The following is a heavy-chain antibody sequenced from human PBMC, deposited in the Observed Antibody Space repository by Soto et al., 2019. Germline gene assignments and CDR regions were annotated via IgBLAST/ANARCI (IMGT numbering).Heavy chain of an antibody. CDR1: GFTFSSYS. CDR2: ISSSSSTI. V-gene: IGHV3-48*01. J-gene: IGHJ4*02. D-gene: IGHD3-9*01. Sequence: GGSLRLSCAASGFTFSSYSMNWVRQAPGKGLEWVSYISSSSSTIYYADSVKGRFTISRDNAKNTLYLQMNSLRAEDTAVYYCAKDWYDILTGSRTWSFDYWGQGTLVTVSS. CDR3: AKDWYDILTGSRTWSFDY.